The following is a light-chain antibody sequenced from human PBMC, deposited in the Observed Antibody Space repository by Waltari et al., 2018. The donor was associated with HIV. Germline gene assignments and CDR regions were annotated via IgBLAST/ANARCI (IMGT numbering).Light chain of an antibody. V-gene: IGKV1-5*03. J-gene: IGKJ4*01. Sequence: DIHMHQSPSTLSASVGDRVIITCRANQSIGQWLAWYQQKPGKAPKLLIYKASSLEGGVPSRFSARASATEFTLTISSLQPDDFATYYCQQYSAYPLTFGGGTKVEIK. CDR3: QQYSAYPLT. CDR2: KAS. CDR1: QSIGQW.